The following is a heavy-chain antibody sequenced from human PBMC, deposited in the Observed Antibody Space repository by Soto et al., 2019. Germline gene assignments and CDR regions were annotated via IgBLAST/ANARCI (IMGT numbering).Heavy chain of an antibody. J-gene: IGHJ4*02. D-gene: IGHD3-22*01. CDR2: IKYDGSEK. CDR1: GFTFSSYW. V-gene: IGHV3-7*03. CDR3: ASSPHKDSRPDY. Sequence: GGSLRLSCAASGFTFSSYWMSWVRQAPGRGLEWMANIKYDGSEKYYVDSVKGRLTISRDNAKNSLYLQMNSLRAEDTAVYYCASSPHKDSRPDYWGQGTLVTVS.